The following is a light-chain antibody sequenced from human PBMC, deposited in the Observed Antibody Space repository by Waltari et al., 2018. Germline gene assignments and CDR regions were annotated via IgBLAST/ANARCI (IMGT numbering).Light chain of an antibody. V-gene: IGKV1-39*01. J-gene: IGKJ2*03. CDR1: QSITTY. CDR3: QQTYSTPSS. Sequence: IRMTQSPSSFSASVGDRVTIPCRASQSITTYLNWYQQKPGKAPKLPIYTSSSLQSGVPTRFSGSGSGTDFTLTISSLQPEDFATYYCQQTYSTPSSFGQGTKLEIK. CDR2: TSS.